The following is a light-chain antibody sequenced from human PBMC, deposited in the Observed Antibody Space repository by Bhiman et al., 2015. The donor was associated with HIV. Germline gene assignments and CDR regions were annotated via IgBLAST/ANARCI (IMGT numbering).Light chain of an antibody. CDR1: GSDVGGYNH. V-gene: IGLV2-14*01. CDR3: SSYTSSSTAYV. CDR2: DVS. J-gene: IGLJ1*01. Sequence: QSALTQPASVSGSPGQSITISCTGTGSDVGGYNHVSWYQQHPGKAPKLMIYDVSKRPSGVSNRFSGSKSGNTASLTISGLQAEDEADYYCSSYTSSSTAYVFGTGTKVTVL.